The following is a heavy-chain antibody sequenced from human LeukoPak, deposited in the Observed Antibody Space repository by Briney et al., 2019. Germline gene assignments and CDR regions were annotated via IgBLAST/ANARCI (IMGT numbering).Heavy chain of an antibody. Sequence: GGSLRLSCAASGFTFSSYGMHWVRQAPGKGLEWVAVIWYDGSNKYYADSVKGRFTISRDNSKNTLYLQMNSLRAEDTAVYYCAREVKRSGFDPWGQGTLVTVSS. V-gene: IGHV3-33*01. J-gene: IGHJ5*02. CDR1: GFTFSSYG. CDR3: AREVKRSGFDP. CDR2: IWYDGSNK.